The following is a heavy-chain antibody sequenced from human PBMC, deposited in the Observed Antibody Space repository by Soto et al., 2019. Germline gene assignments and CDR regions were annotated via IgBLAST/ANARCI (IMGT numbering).Heavy chain of an antibody. CDR1: GYSFTSYW. V-gene: IGHV5-51*01. J-gene: IGHJ6*03. CDR3: ARSHYYGSGSYYKTSYYYYYMDV. CDR2: IYPGDSDT. Sequence: PGESLKISCKGSGYSFTSYWIGWVRQMPGKGLEWMGIIYPGDSDTRYSPSFQGQVTISADKSISTAYLQWSSLKASDTAMYYCARSHYYGSGSYYKTSYYYYYMDVWGKGTTVTVSS. D-gene: IGHD3-10*01.